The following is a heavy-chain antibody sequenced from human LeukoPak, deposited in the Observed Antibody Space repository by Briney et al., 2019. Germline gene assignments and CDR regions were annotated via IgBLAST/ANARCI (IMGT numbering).Heavy chain of an antibody. Sequence: GGSLRLSCAVSGFTFSNHAMSWVRQAPGKGLEWVAGIHADSGRTYHADSVKGRFTIFRDNSKNTLYLQMNSLRAEDTAVYYCVKDFLHGPHIEPVGSVGPFDFWGQGTLVIVSS. CDR1: GFTFSNHA. CDR2: IHADSGRT. D-gene: IGHD2-21*01. V-gene: IGHV3-23*01. CDR3: VKDFLHGPHIEPVGSVGPFDF. J-gene: IGHJ4*02.